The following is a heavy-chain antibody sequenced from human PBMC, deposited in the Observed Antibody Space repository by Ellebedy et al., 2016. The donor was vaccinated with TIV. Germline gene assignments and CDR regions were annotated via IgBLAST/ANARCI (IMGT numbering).Heavy chain of an antibody. V-gene: IGHV4-30-4*01. D-gene: IGHD3-10*01. Sequence: SETLSLXXTVSGGSISSGDYYWSWIRQPPGKGLEWIGYIYYSGSTYYNPSLKSRVTISVDTSKNQFSLKLSSVTAADTAVYYCARQNYGSGSYYFDYWGQGTLVTVSS. CDR2: IYYSGST. J-gene: IGHJ4*02. CDR1: GGSISSGDYY. CDR3: ARQNYGSGSYYFDY.